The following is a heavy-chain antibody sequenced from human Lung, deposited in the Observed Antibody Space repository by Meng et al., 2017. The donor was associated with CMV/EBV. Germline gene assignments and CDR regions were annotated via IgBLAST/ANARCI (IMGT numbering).Heavy chain of an antibody. V-gene: IGHV5-51*01. J-gene: IGHJ5*02. CDR1: GYSFTSYW. CDR3: ARGVYSSSSNWFDP. CDR2: SYPGDSDT. D-gene: IGHD6-6*01. Sequence: GESXKISCKGSGYSFTSYWIGWVRQMPGKGLEWMGISYPGDSDTRYSPSFPGQVTITADKSISTAYLQWSSLKASDTAMYYCARGVYSSSSNWFDPWGQGTLVTVSS.